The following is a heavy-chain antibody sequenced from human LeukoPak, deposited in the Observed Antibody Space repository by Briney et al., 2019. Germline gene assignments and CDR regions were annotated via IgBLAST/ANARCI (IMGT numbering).Heavy chain of an antibody. D-gene: IGHD6-19*01. CDR1: GGSISSYY. CDR2: IYTSGST. Sequence: PSETLSLTCTVSGGSISSYYWSWIRHPAGKGLEWIGRIYTSGSTNYNPSLKSRVTMSVDTPKNQFSLKLSSVTAADTAVYYCARDRYPGIAVAAMNWFDPWGQGTLVTVSS. CDR3: ARDRYPGIAVAAMNWFDP. V-gene: IGHV4-4*07. J-gene: IGHJ5*02.